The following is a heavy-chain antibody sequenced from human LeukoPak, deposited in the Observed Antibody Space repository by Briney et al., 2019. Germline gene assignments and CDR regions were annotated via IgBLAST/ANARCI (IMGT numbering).Heavy chain of an antibody. D-gene: IGHD3-22*01. CDR3: ARDTLYYYDSSGYYQIDY. Sequence: SETLSLTCTVSGGSISSSSYYWGWIRQPPGKGLEWIGRIYTSGSTNYNPSLKSRVTISVDTSKNQFSLKLSSVTAADTAVYYCARDTLYYYDSSGYYQIDYWGQGTLVTVSS. CDR2: IYTSGST. CDR1: GGSISSSSYY. J-gene: IGHJ4*02. V-gene: IGHV4-61*02.